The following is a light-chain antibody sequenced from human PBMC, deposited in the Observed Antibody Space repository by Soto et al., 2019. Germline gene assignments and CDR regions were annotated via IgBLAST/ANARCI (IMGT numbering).Light chain of an antibody. Sequence: EIVLTQSPATLSLSPGERATLSCRASQSVGSYFAWYQQKPGQAPRLLIYDASNRATGIPARFSGSGSGTDSALTLSSLEPDDFAVYYCQQRGNWPVTFGQGTRVDIK. CDR2: DAS. CDR3: QQRGNWPVT. V-gene: IGKV3-11*01. CDR1: QSVGSY. J-gene: IGKJ1*01.